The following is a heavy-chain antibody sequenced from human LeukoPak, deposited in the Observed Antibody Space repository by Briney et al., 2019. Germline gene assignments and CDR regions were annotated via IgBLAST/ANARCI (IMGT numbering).Heavy chain of an antibody. J-gene: IGHJ3*02. CDR1: GGSISSYY. CDR2: IYTSGST. V-gene: IGHV4-4*07. Sequence: SETLTLTCTVSGGSISSYYWSWIRQPAGKGLEWIGRIYTSGSTNYNPSLKSRVTMSVDTSKNQFSLKLSSVTAADTAVYYCARDYSSSWYRADAFDIWGQGTMVTVSS. CDR3: ARDYSSSWYRADAFDI. D-gene: IGHD6-13*01.